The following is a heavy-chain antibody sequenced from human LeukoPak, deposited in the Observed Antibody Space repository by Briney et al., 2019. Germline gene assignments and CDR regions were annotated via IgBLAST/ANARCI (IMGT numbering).Heavy chain of an antibody. CDR1: GFTFSSYG. J-gene: IGHJ4*02. CDR3: AKDLGAVAGSFDY. Sequence: GGSLRLSCAASGFTFSSYGMHWVRQAPGKGLEWVAFIRYDGNAKYYADSAKGRFTISRDNSKNTLYLQMNSLRAEDTAVYCCAKDLGAVAGSFDYWGQGTLVTVSS. CDR2: IRYDGNAK. V-gene: IGHV3-30*02. D-gene: IGHD6-19*01.